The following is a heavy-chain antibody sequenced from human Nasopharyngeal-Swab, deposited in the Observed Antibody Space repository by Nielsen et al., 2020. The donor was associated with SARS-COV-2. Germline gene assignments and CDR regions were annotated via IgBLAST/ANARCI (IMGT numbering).Heavy chain of an antibody. Sequence: VRQAPGKGLEWVSSISTSSTNLYYADSVKGRFTISRDNARNSLYLQMNSLRVEDTAVYYCARGPAGSYGDFDYWGQGILVIVSS. CDR2: ISTSSTNL. D-gene: IGHD4-17*01. V-gene: IGHV3-21*01. J-gene: IGHJ4*02. CDR3: ARGPAGSYGDFDY.